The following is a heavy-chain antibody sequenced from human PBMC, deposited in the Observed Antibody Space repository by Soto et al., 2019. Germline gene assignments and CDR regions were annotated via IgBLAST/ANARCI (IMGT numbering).Heavy chain of an antibody. V-gene: IGHV3-23*01. CDR1: GFTFSIYG. Sequence: GGSLRLSCAASGFTFSIYGMSWVRQVPGKGLEWVSTISDSGDSAYYADSVKGRFTISRDNSKNTLYLQMNSLRAEGTAVYYCARPYGGKIGDAPDLWGQGTMVTVSS. J-gene: IGHJ3*01. CDR3: ARPYGGKIGDAPDL. D-gene: IGHD2-15*01. CDR2: ISDSGDSA.